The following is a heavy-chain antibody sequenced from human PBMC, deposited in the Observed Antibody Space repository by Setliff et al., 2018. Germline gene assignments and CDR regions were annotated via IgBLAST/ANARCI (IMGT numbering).Heavy chain of an antibody. CDR3: ARRVGSVGIQLPDY. J-gene: IGHJ4*01. CDR1: GYTFTSYD. Sequence: GASVKVSCKASGYTFTSYDINWVRQVTGQGLEWMGWMNPNSGNTGYAQKFQGRVTMTRNTSISTAYMELSSLRSEDTAVYYCARRVGSVGIQLPDYWGQGTLVTVSS. CDR2: MNPNSGNT. D-gene: IGHD5-18*01. V-gene: IGHV1-8*02.